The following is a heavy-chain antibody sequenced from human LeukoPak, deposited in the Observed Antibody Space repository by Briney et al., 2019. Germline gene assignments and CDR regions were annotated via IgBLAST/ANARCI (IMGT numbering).Heavy chain of an antibody. J-gene: IGHJ6*04. CDR1: GFTFSDYY. V-gene: IGHV3-11*06. CDR2: ISSSSSYT. D-gene: IGHD2-15*01. Sequence: AGGSLRLSCAASGFTFSDYYMSWLRQAPGKGLEWVSYISSSSSYTNYADYVKGRFTISRDNAKNSLYLQMNSLRAEDTAVYYCARVALGDCSGGSCYSLYYYYYGMDVWGKGTTVTVSS. CDR3: ARVALGDCSGGSCYSLYYYYYGMDV.